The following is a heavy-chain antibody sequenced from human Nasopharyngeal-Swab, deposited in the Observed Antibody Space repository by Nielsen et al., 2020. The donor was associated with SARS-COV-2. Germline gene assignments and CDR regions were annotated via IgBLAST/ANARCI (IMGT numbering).Heavy chain of an antibody. D-gene: IGHD7-27*01. V-gene: IGHV3-11*01. CDR3: ARTDPGVPS. Sequence: GESLKISCVASGFTFSGYYMTWIRQAPGKGLEWVSYISGSGTTIYYTDSVKGRFTISRDNAKNSLYLQMNSLRADDTAVYYCARTDPGVPSWGQGTLVTVSS. CDR1: GFTFSGYY. J-gene: IGHJ4*02. CDR2: ISGSGTTI.